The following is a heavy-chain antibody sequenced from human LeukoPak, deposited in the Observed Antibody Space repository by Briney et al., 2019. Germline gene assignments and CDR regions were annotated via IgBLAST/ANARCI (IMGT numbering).Heavy chain of an antibody. CDR2: IYYSGST. Sequence: SETLSLTCTVSGGSISSSSYYWGWIRQPPGKGLEWIGSIYYSGSTCYNPSLKSRVTISVDTSKNQFSLKLNSVTAADTAVYYCAGGGDSGGYYYPMFDYWGQGTLVTVSS. J-gene: IGHJ4*02. CDR3: AGGGDSGGYYYPMFDY. CDR1: GGSISSSSYY. D-gene: IGHD3-22*01. V-gene: IGHV4-39*07.